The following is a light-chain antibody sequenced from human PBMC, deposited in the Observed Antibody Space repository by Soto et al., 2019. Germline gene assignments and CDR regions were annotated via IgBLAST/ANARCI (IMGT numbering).Light chain of an antibody. V-gene: IGKV2-24*01. CDR1: ESLVHSDGNTY. CDR2: KIS. Sequence: DIVLTQAPLSSPVTLAEPASISCRSSESLVHSDGNTYLSWLHQRPGQPPRLLIYKISKRFSGVPDRFSGSGAGTDFTLTITRVEAEDVGVYYCMQATHSPWAFGQGTKVDI. J-gene: IGKJ1*01. CDR3: MQATHSPWA.